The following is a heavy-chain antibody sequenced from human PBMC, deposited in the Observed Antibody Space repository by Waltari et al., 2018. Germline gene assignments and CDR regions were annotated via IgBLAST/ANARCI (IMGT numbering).Heavy chain of an antibody. CDR1: CGSLRDYY. D-gene: IGHD6-13*01. Sequence: QVQLQQWGAGLLKTSETLSLTCAGYCGSLRDYYWSCVRQPPGQGLEWLGEINYTGSPTSKPSLKSRVTISVDTSKNQFSLKLSSVTAADTAVYFCARKGYTSSWYNYWGQGTLVTVSS. CDR2: INYTGSP. CDR3: ARKGYTSSWYNY. V-gene: IGHV4-34*01. J-gene: IGHJ4*02.